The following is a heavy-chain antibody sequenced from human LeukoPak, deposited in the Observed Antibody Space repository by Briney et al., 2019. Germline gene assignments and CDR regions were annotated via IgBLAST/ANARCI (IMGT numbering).Heavy chain of an antibody. Sequence: GGSLRLSCAASGFTVSSNYMSWVRQAPGKGLEWVSVIYSGGSTYYADSVKGRFTISRDNSKNTLYLQMNSLRVEDTAVYYCARDSSLYCSGSSCYNYYGMDVWGQGTTVTVSS. V-gene: IGHV3-53*01. CDR3: ARDSSLYCSGSSCYNYYGMDV. CDR1: GFTVSSNY. J-gene: IGHJ6*02. D-gene: IGHD2-15*01. CDR2: IYSGGST.